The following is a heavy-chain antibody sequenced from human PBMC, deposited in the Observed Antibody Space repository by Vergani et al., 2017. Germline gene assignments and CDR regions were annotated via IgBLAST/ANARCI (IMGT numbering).Heavy chain of an antibody. Sequence: EVQLVESGGGLVKLGGPLTLPCAASGFTFSSFSMNWVRQAPGKGLEWVSSISSSSSYIYYADSVKGRFTISRDNAKNCLYLQMNSLRAADTAVYYCAREGCSSTSCYAGWYFDLWSRGTLVTVYS. CDR1: GFTFSSFS. V-gene: IGHV3-21*01. J-gene: IGHJ2*01. D-gene: IGHD2-2*01. CDR3: AREGCSSTSCYAGWYFDL. CDR2: ISSSSSYI.